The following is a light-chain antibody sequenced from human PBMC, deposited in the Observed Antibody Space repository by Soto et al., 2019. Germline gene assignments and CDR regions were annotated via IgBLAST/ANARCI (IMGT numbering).Light chain of an antibody. CDR1: SSDVGGYNA. J-gene: IGLJ1*01. CDR2: EVT. Sequence: QSVLAQPASVSGSPGQTITISCTGTSSDVGGYNAVSWYQRHPGKAPKLIIYEVTHRPAGVSGRFSASKSGNTASLTISGLQAEDEADYYCNSFRVNRLYVFGTGTKGTVL. V-gene: IGLV2-14*01. CDR3: NSFRVNRLYV.